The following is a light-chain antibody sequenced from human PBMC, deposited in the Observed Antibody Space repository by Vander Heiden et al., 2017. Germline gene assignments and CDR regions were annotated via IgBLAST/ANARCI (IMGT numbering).Light chain of an antibody. CDR2: DVT. CDR1: NNDVGGYNY. V-gene: IGLV2-14*01. J-gene: IGLJ1*01. Sequence: QSALTQPASVSGSPGHSITIACTGTNNDVGGYNYVSWYQQHPGKAPKLIIYDVTNRPSGVSNRFSGSKSGNTAALIISGLQAEDEADYYCSSHTSSSTWVFGTGTKVIVL. CDR3: SSHTSSSTWV.